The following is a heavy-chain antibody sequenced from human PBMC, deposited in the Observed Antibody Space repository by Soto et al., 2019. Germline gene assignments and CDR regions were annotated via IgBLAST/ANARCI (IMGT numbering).Heavy chain of an antibody. V-gene: IGHV1-46*01. J-gene: IGHJ4*02. Sequence: QVQLVQSGAEVKKSGASVKVSCKASGYTFTNYYIHWVRQAPGQGLEWMGIINPTSGSTNYAQKFQGRVTLTYDTSTTTVYMELSGLRSADTAVLYCARDLAAGDHWGQGTLVTVSS. CDR3: ARDLAAGDH. CDR2: INPTSGST. CDR1: GYTFTNYY. D-gene: IGHD6-13*01.